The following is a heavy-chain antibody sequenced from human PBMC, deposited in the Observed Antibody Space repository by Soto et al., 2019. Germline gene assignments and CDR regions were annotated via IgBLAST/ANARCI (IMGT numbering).Heavy chain of an antibody. J-gene: IGHJ4*02. CDR3: AKNWPQLVPTSNYFDY. V-gene: IGHV3-23*01. CDR1: GFTFSSYA. CDR2: ISGSGGST. Sequence: EVQLLESGGGLVQPGGSLRLSCAASGFTFSSYAMSWVRQAPGKGLEWVSAISGSGGSTYYADSVKGRFTISRDNSKNTLYLQMNSLRAEDTAVYYCAKNWPQLVPTSNYFDYWGQGTLVTVSS. D-gene: IGHD6-6*01.